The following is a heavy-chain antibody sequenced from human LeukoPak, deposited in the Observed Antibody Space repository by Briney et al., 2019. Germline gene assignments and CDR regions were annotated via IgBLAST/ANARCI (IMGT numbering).Heavy chain of an antibody. CDR2: ISASGGTT. D-gene: IGHD3-22*01. V-gene: IGHV3-23*01. CDR3: AKRPRDTSGYYLGAFDI. J-gene: IGHJ3*02. CDR1: GFTFSNYA. Sequence: GGSLRLSCAASGFTFSNYAMTWVRQAPGKGLEWVSGISASGGTTYYADSVKGRFTISGDNSKNTLYLQMDSLRAEDTAVYYCAKRPRDTSGYYLGAFDIWGQGTMVTVSS.